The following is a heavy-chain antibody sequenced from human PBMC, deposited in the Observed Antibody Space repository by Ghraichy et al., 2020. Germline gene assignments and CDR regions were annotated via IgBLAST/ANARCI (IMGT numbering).Heavy chain of an antibody. CDR1: GASLSSTSYY. Sequence: SETLSLTCTVPGASLSSTSYYWGWLRQPPGKGLEWIGTMYYTGSPFYNSSLKSRVTISVESPKNQFSLTLSSVTAADTAVYYCARQSRSISGHQVFDYWGQGTLVTVSS. D-gene: IGHD6-6*01. CDR2: MYYTGSP. V-gene: IGHV4-39*01. J-gene: IGHJ4*02. CDR3: ARQSRSISGHQVFDY.